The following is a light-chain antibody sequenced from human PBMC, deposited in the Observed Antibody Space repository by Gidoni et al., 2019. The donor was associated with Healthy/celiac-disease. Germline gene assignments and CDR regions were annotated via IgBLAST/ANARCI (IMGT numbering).Light chain of an antibody. CDR1: QSLLHSNGYNY. CDR2: LGS. Sequence: DIVMTQSPLSLPVTPGEPASISCRSSQSLLHSNGYNYLDWYLQKPGQSPQLLIYLGSNRASGVPDRVSGSGTGTDFTLKISRVEAEDVGVDDCMQALQTPRYTFGQGTKLEIK. J-gene: IGKJ2*01. CDR3: MQALQTPRYT. V-gene: IGKV2-28*01.